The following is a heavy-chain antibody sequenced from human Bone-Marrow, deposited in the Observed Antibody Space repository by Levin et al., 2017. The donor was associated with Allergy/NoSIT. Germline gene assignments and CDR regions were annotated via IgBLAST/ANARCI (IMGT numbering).Heavy chain of an antibody. D-gene: IGHD2-8*02. CDR2: ISFDGSNK. J-gene: IGHJ6*02. Sequence: LSLTCAASGFSFSSYVMNWVRQAPGKGLEWVAVISFDGSNKKYADSVKGRFTLSRDNSKNTLYVQMNSLRVEDTAVYYCTSPGYDSTGNYHYDMDVWGQGTTVIVSS. CDR1: GFSFSSYV. V-gene: IGHV3-30*03. CDR3: TSPGYDSTGNYHYDMDV.